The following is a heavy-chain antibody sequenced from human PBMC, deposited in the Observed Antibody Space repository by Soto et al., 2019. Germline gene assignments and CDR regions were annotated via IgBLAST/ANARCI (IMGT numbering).Heavy chain of an antibody. D-gene: IGHD6-6*01. CDR3: ARTRSFTLGFYYDGMDV. V-gene: IGHV5-51*01. CDR2: IYPGDSDT. J-gene: IGHJ6*02. CDR1: GYSFASYW. Sequence: PGASLKVSGRGSGYSFASYWIGWVRQMPGKDLEWMGIIYPGDSDTRYSPSFQGQVTITADKSLRTAYLQWTSLKASDTALYYCARTRSFTLGFYYDGMDVWGQGTTVTVSS.